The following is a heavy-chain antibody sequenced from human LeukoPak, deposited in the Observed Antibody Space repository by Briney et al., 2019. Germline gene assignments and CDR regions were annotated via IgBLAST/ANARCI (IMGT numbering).Heavy chain of an antibody. D-gene: IGHD6-25*01. CDR3: ARNASSGFFNA. J-gene: IGHJ5*02. CDR2: IHHSGNRFESGST. CDR1: GQSIINNYY. V-gene: IGHV4-38-2*02. Sequence: PSETLSLTCTVSGQSIINNYYWGWIRQSPGKGLEWIGCIHHSGNRFESGSTHYNPSLRSRVTVSADTSKNEFSLTLRSVTAADTAVYFCARNASSGFFNAWGRGTLVTVSS.